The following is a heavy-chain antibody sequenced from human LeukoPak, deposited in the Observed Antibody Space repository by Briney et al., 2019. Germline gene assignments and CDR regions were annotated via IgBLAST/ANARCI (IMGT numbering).Heavy chain of an antibody. V-gene: IGHV6-1*01. J-gene: IGHJ4*02. Sequence: SETLSLTCAISGDSFSGNSVIWDWLRPSPSRDLEWLGSTYYSAKWYSDSAVSVRTLLTVKPDTSINLLLLRLNSVDPADIAFYYCARSGSRTSAGKFDHWGQASMLTVCS. D-gene: IGHD6-13*01. CDR3: ARSGSRTSAGKFDH. CDR2: TYYSAKWYS. CDR1: GDSFSGNSVI.